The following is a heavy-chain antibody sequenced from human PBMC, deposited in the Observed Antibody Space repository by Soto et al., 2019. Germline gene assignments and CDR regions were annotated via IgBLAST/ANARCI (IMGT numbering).Heavy chain of an antibody. D-gene: IGHD6-13*01. J-gene: IGHJ3*02. CDR3: ARVGNSSSWYELAFDI. V-gene: IGHV1-46*01. Sequence: QVQLVQSGAEVKKPGASVKVSCKASGYTFTSYYMHWVRQAPGQGLEWMGIINPSGGSTSYAQKFQGRVTMTRDTSTSTVCMELSSLRSEDTAVYYCARVGNSSSWYELAFDIWGQGTMVTVSS. CDR1: GYTFTSYY. CDR2: INPSGGST.